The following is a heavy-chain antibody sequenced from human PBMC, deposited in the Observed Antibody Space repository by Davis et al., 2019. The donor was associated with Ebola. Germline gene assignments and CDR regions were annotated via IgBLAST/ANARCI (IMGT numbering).Heavy chain of an antibody. CDR2: IKQDGSEK. J-gene: IGHJ4*02. Sequence: GESLKISCAASGFTFSSYWMSWVRQAPGKGLEWVANIKQDGSEKYYVDSVKGRFTISRDNAKNSLYLQMNSLRAEDTAVYYCARVKYCSSTSCYTVPVDYWGQGTLVTVSS. CDR3: ARVKYCSSTSCYTVPVDY. D-gene: IGHD2-2*02. CDR1: GFTFSSYW. V-gene: IGHV3-7*01.